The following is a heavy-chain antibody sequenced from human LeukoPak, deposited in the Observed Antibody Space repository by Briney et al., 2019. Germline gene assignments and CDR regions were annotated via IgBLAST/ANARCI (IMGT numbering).Heavy chain of an antibody. CDR2: MNPNSGDT. J-gene: IGHJ4*02. CDR1: GYTFTSYD. CDR3: ARIAAAGNRGLNY. V-gene: IGHV1-8*01. Sequence: ASVKVSCKASGYTFTSYDINWVRQATGQGLEWMGWMNPNSGDTGYAQKFQGRITMTRNTSISTAYMELSSLTSEDTAVYYCARIAAAGNRGLNYWGQGTLVTVSS. D-gene: IGHD6-13*01.